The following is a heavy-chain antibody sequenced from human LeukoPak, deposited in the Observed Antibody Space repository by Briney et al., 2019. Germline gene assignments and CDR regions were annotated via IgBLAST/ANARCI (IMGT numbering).Heavy chain of an antibody. D-gene: IGHD2-15*01. CDR3: ASGIVVVVAATYYFDY. V-gene: IGHV4-39*01. CDR1: GGSISSSSYY. J-gene: IGHJ4*02. CDR2: IYYSGST. Sequence: SETLSLTCTVSGGSISSSSYYWGWIRQPPGKRLEWIGSIYYSGSTYYNPSLTSRVTISVDTSKNQFSLKLSSVTAADTAVYYCASGIVVVVAATYYFDYWGQGTLVTVSS.